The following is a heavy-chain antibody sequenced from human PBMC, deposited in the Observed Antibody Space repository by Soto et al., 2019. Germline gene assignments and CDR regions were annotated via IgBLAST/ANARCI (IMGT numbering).Heavy chain of an antibody. J-gene: IGHJ4*02. CDR1: GYTFTSYA. D-gene: IGHD3-9*01. Sequence: ASVKVSCKASGYTFTSYAMHWVRQAPGQRLEWMGWINAGNGNTKYSQKFQGRVTITRDTSASTAYMELSSLRSEDTALYYCARDDILTGYYPPFDYWGQGTLVTVSS. CDR2: INAGNGNT. V-gene: IGHV1-3*01. CDR3: ARDDILTGYYPPFDY.